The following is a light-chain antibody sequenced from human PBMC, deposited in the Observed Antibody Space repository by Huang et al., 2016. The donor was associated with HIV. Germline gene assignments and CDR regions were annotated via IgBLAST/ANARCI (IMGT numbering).Light chain of an antibody. Sequence: DIQMTQSPSSLSASVGDRVTITCRTSQSIGDYLNWYQQRPGSAPKLLIYRSSILQSGVPSRFRGTGSGTDFTLTVSGLQFEDFATYYCQQSHSSPLTFGPGTKVDIK. J-gene: IGKJ3*01. CDR3: QQSHSSPLT. CDR2: RSS. CDR1: QSIGDY. V-gene: IGKV1-39*01.